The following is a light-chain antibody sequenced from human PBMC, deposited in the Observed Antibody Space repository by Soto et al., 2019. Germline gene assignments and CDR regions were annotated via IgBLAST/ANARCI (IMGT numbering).Light chain of an antibody. V-gene: IGLV2-23*02. J-gene: IGLJ7*01. CDR1: SSDVGSYNL. Sequence: QSALTQPASVSGSPGQSITISCTGTSSDVGSYNLVSWYQQHPGKAPKLIISEVSKRPSGISARFSGSKSGSTASLTISGLQAEDEADYYCCSYAGTSTHSVFGGGTQLTVL. CDR2: EVS. CDR3: CSYAGTSTHSV.